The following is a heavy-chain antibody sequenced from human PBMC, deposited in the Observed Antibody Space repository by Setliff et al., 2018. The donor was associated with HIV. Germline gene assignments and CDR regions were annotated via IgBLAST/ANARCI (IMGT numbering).Heavy chain of an antibody. CDR3: VRGAVGVSAFDY. J-gene: IGHJ4*02. V-gene: IGHV3-33*05. CDR1: GFTFSGNP. D-gene: IGHD1-26*01. CDR2: LSPDGRNK. Sequence: PGGSLRLSCAASGFTFSGNPMHWVRQPPGRGLEWVASLSPDGRNKYYADSVKGRFTISRDNSRNELYLQMNNLKPDDTAVYYCVRGAVGVSAFDYWGQGTLVTVSS.